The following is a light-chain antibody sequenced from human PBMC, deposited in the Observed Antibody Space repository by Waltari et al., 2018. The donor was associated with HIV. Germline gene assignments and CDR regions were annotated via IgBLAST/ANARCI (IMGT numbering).Light chain of an antibody. V-gene: IGLV6-57*03. CDR2: EDT. Sequence: NFMLTQPHSVSGSPGKTVIISCTRGSGSMDSNTVQWYQQRPGSAPIILIYEDTERPSGVSERFSASIDSSSNSASLTISGLKTEDEADYYCQSSDSIIAVFGGGTKLTVL. CDR1: SGSMDSNT. CDR3: QSSDSIIAV. J-gene: IGLJ3*02.